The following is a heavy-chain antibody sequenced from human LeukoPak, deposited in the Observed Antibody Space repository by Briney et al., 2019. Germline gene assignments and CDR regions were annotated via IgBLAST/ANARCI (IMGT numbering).Heavy chain of an antibody. J-gene: IGHJ4*02. CDR1: GFTFSSYA. CDR2: ISGSGGST. D-gene: IGHD3-3*01. CDR3: AKLPYYDFWSGPLFDY. Sequence: GGSLRLSCAASGFTFSSYAMSWVRQAPGKGLEWVSAISGSGGSTYYADSVKGRFTISRDNSKNTLYLQMNSLRAEDTAVYYCAKLPYYDFWSGPLFDYWGQGTLVTVSS. V-gene: IGHV3-23*01.